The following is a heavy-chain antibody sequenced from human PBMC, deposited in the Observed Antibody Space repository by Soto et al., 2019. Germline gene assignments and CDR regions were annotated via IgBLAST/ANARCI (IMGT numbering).Heavy chain of an antibody. V-gene: IGHV4-39*01. CDR2: IHYSGNT. D-gene: IGHD3-16*02. J-gene: IGHJ6*02. CDR3: ARQGLRYYYYGMDV. CDR1: GGSISSSTYY. Sequence: SETLSLTCTVSGGSISSSTYYWGWIRQPPGKGLEWIGTIHYSGNTIYNPSLKSRVTIYIDTSRKQFSLKLNSVTAADTAVYYCARQGLRYYYYGMDVWGQGTRVTVSS.